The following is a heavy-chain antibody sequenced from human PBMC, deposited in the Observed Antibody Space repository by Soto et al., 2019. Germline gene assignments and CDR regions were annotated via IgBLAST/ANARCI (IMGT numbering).Heavy chain of an antibody. CDR3: ARHHGPTTSEDWFAP. Sequence: QVHLVQSGVEVKTPGASVKVSCQASGYTFFTYDISWVQQAPGQGLEWMGWISIYSGDTKYAQKVQGRVTMTTDTPTTTAYVELRSLRSDDAAVYYCARHHGPTTSEDWFAPCGEGTLVTVSS. CDR2: ISIYSGDT. V-gene: IGHV1-18*01. D-gene: IGHD5-12*01. CDR1: GYTFFTYD. J-gene: IGHJ5*02.